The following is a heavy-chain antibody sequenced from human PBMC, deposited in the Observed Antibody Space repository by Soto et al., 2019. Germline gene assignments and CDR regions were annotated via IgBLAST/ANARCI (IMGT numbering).Heavy chain of an antibody. Sequence: QVQLQESGPGLVKPSGTLSLTCAVSGGSISSSNWWRWVRQRPGKGLEWIGEIYHSGSTNYNPSLKSRGTISVDKSKNQFSLKLSSVTAADTAVYYGARVVRQWLAYWGQGTLVTVSS. CDR1: GGSISSSNW. CDR2: IYHSGST. D-gene: IGHD6-19*01. V-gene: IGHV4-4*02. J-gene: IGHJ4*02. CDR3: ARVVRQWLAY.